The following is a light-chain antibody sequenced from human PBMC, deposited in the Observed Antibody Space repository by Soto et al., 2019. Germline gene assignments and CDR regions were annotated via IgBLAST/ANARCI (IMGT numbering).Light chain of an antibody. CDR1: SSTIESNT. Sequence: QSVLAQPPSESGTPGQMVNISCSGSSSTIESNTVTWYQQLPGTAPKLVIYSYYDRPSVVPDRFAGSTSGTSAPLFIRGLQSEDEADDYCAAWDDIQNCYDIGGGTKFTV. J-gene: IGLJ1*01. CDR2: SYY. CDR3: AAWDDIQNCYD. V-gene: IGLV1-44*01.